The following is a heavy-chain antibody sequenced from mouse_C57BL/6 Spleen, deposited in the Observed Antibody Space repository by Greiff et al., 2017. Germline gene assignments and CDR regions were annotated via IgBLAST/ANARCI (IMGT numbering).Heavy chain of an antibody. Sequence: QVQLQQPGAELVMPGASVKLSCKASGYTFTSYWMHWVKQRPGQGLEWIGEIDPSDSYTNYNQKFKGKSTLTVDKSSSTAYMQLSSLTSEDSAVXYCARVDGYSWFAYWGQGTLVTVSA. V-gene: IGHV1-69*01. J-gene: IGHJ3*01. CDR3: ARVDGYSWFAY. CDR1: GYTFTSYW. D-gene: IGHD2-3*01. CDR2: IDPSDSYT.